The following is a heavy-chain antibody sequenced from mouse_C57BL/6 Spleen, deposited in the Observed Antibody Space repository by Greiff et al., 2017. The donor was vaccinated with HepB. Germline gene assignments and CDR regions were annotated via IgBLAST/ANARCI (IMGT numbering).Heavy chain of an antibody. D-gene: IGHD4-1*01. CDR1: GFSLTSYG. CDR2: IWSGGST. CDR3: ARKTDYFDY. Sequence: VKVIESGPGLVQPSQSLSITCTASGFSLTSYGVHWVRQSPGKGLEWLGVIWSGGSTDYYAAFISRLSISKDNTKSQVFFKMNSLQADDTAIYYCARKTDYFDYWGQGTTLTVSS. V-gene: IGHV2-2*01. J-gene: IGHJ2*01.